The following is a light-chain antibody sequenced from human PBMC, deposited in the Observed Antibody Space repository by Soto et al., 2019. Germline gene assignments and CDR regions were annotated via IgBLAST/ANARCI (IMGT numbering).Light chain of an antibody. Sequence: QSVLTQSPSASGSPGQSVTISCTGTSSDIGGYNSVSWYQQHPGKAPKVMIYDVTKRPSGVPDRFSGSKSGNTASLTVSALQAEGEAHYYCSSYTTSYFYVFGPGTKVTVL. CDR2: DVT. CDR1: SSDIGGYNS. J-gene: IGLJ1*01. V-gene: IGLV2-8*01. CDR3: SSYTTSYFYV.